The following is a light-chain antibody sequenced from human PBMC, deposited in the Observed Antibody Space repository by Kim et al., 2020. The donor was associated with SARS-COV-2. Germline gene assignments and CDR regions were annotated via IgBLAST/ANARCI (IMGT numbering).Light chain of an antibody. J-gene: IGLJ2*01. V-gene: IGLV2-8*01. CDR2: EVS. CDR1: SSDVGGYNY. Sequence: QSALTQPPSASGSPGQSVTISCTGTSSDVGGYNYVSWYQQHPGKAPKLMIYEVSKRPSGVPDRFSGSMSDNTASLTVSGLQAEDEADYYCSSYAGSKNMVVFGGGTQLTVL. CDR3: SSYAGSKNMVV.